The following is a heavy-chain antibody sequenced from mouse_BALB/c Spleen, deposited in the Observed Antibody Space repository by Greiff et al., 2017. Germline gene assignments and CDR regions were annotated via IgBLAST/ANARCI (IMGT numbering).Heavy chain of an antibody. CDR2: ISYSGST. V-gene: IGHV3-2*02. J-gene: IGHJ2*01. Sequence: EVKLVESGPGLVKPSQSLSLTCTVTGYSITSDYAWNWIRQFPGNKLEWMGYISYSGSTSYNPSLKSRISITRDTSKNQFFLQLNSVTTEDTATYYCAREDWAAYFDYWGQGTTLTVSS. CDR3: AREDWAAYFDY. D-gene: IGHD6-1*01. CDR1: GYSITSDYA.